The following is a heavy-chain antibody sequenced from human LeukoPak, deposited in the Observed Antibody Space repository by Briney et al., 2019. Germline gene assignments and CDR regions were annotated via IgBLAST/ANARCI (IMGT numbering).Heavy chain of an antibody. D-gene: IGHD1-14*01. V-gene: IGHV4-59*01. CDR3: ATSTYKGYAFDI. CDR1: GGSISSYY. J-gene: IGHJ3*02. CDR2: IYYSGST. Sequence: SETLSLTCTVSGGSISSYYWGWIRQPPGKGLEWIGYIYYSGSTNYNPSLKSRVTISVDTSKNQFSLKLSSVTAADTAVYYCATSTYKGYAFDIWGQGTMVTVSS.